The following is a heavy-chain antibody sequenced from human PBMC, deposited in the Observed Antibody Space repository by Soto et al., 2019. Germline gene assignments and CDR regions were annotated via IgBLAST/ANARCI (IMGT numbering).Heavy chain of an antibody. Sequence: SETLSLTCTVSGGVISSGGYSYTWIRQAPGQGLEWIGYIYHSGTTFYNPSLKSRVTISVHTSKSQFSLNLNSVTAADTAVYYCARGRKFNCFGPWGQGIRVTVSS. J-gene: IGHJ5*02. CDR1: GGVISSGGYS. CDR2: IYHSGTT. V-gene: IGHV4-30-2*01. CDR3: ARGRKFNCFGP.